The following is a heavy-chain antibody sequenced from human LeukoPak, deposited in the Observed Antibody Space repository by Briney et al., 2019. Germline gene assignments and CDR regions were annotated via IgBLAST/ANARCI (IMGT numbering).Heavy chain of an antibody. V-gene: IGHV3-23*01. CDR2: ISGRGGRT. CDR3: AKGWTSGFDY. Sequence: GGSLRLSCAASGFTFSIYGMSWVSQAPGKGMEWVSGISGRGGRTYYAGSVKGRFTISRDNSKNTLYVQMNSLRAEDTAVYYCAKGWTSGFDYWGQGILVTVSS. CDR1: GFTFSIYG. J-gene: IGHJ4*02. D-gene: IGHD2-15*01.